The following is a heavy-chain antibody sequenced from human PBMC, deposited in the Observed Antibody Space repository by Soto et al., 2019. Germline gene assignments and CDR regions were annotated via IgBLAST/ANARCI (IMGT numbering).Heavy chain of an antibody. CDR1: GFTFRSSA. V-gene: IGHV3-64*01. CDR2: ITSNGRST. Sequence: GGSLRLSCAASGFTFRSSAMHWVRQDTRKGLEYVSTITSNGRSTYYANSVKGRFTVSRDNYKNTLYLQMGSLRADDMAMYYCAREGLHLFDYWGQGTLVTVSS. CDR3: AREGLHLFDY. J-gene: IGHJ4*02.